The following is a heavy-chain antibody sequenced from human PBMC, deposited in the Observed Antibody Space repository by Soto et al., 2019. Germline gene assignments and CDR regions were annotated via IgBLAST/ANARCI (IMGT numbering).Heavy chain of an antibody. CDR2: LKPDNGGT. CDR1: GYTFTGHY. CDR3: ARDLCPLGSGSPCPTFGMDL. D-gene: IGHD3-10*01. J-gene: IGHJ6*02. V-gene: IGHV1-2*02. Sequence: ASMKVSCNASGYTFTGHYMHWVRQGSGIRLEILAWLKPDNGGTYYAPKFQGRVTFTRDTSKTTAYMEMSGLQSEDTAVYLCARDLCPLGSGSPCPTFGMDLWGQGTTVTGSS.